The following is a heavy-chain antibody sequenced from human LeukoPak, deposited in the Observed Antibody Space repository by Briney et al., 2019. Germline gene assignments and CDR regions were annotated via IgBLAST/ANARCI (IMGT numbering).Heavy chain of an antibody. Sequence: PGGSLRLSCVVSGFDLSDYYMSWIRQAPGKGLEWISYISSSGDNIYFADAVKGRFTMSRDNARGSQYLQMNSLRADDTAIYYCARRRDYFDYWGQGTLVTVSS. CDR2: ISSSGDNI. CDR3: ARRRDYFDY. J-gene: IGHJ4*02. CDR1: GFDLSDYY. V-gene: IGHV3-11*01.